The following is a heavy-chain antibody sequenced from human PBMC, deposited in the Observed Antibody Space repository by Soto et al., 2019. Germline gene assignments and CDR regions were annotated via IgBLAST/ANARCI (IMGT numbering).Heavy chain of an antibody. Sequence: QVQLVESGGGVVQPGRSLRLSCAASGFTFSSYGMHWVRQAPGKGLEWVALISHDGSNKYYADSVKGRFTISRDNSKNTLYLQMNSLRAEDTAVYYFAKDRPVNGRSGSLSSWGQGTLVTVSS. D-gene: IGHD1-26*01. CDR2: ISHDGSNK. V-gene: IGHV3-30*18. CDR3: AKDRPVNGRSGSLSS. J-gene: IGHJ5*02. CDR1: GFTFSSYG.